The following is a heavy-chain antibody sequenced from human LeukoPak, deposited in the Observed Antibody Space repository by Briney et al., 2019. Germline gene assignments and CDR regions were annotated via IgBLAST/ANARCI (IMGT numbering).Heavy chain of an antibody. CDR2: XSSSSATI. J-gene: IGHJ4*02. Sequence: GGSLRLSCEGSGFSLSAYNMNWVRQAPGKGLESVSXXSSSSATIFYXXXXXGRFTISRDNAKNSLYLQMNSLRAEDTAVYYXXXXXGNDXXXXGPYDYWGQGTLXTVSS. D-gene: IGHD2-8*01. V-gene: IGHV3-48*01. CDR1: GFSLSAYN. CDR3: XXXXGNDXXXXGPYDY.